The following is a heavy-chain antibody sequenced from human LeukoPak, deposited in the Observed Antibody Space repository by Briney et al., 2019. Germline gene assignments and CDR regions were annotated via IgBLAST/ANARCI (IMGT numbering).Heavy chain of an antibody. V-gene: IGHV3-20*04. CDR3: ARVSCSSTSCYGGYYYYMDV. CDR1: GFTFDDYG. CDR2: INWNGGST. J-gene: IGHJ6*03. D-gene: IGHD2-2*01. Sequence: GGSLRLSCAASGFTFDDYGMSWVRQAPGKGLEWVSGINWNGGSTGYADSVKGRSTISRDNAKNSLYLQMNSLRAEDTALYYCARVSCSSTSCYGGYYYYMDVWGKGTTVTVSS.